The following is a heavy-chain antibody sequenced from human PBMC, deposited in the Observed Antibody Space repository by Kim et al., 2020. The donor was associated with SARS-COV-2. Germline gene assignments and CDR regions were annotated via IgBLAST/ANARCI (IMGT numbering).Heavy chain of an antibody. V-gene: IGHV1-69*13. Sequence: SVKVSCKASGGTFGSYSFSWVRQAPGQGLEWMGGIIPIFGAANYAQNFQGRVSIGADDSTRTAYLELTGLRSEDTAVYYCARGTTTFGVINYFDYWGQGTLVTVSS. CDR1: GGTFGSYS. CDR3: ARGTTTFGVINYFDY. D-gene: IGHD3-3*01. CDR2: IIPIFGAA. J-gene: IGHJ4*02.